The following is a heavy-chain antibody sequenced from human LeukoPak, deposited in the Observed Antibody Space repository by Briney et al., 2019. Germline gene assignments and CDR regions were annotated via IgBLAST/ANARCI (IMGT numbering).Heavy chain of an antibody. CDR2: IYTSGST. CDR3: ARDRPNYYDSSGYLNWFDP. J-gene: IGHJ5*02. Sequence: PSETLSLTCTVSGGSISSYYWSWIRQPAGKGLEWIGRIYTSGSTNYNPSLKSRVTMSVDTSKNQFSLKLSSVTAADTAVYYCARDRPNYYDSSGYLNWFDPWGQGTLVTVSS. CDR1: GGSISSYY. D-gene: IGHD3-22*01. V-gene: IGHV4-4*07.